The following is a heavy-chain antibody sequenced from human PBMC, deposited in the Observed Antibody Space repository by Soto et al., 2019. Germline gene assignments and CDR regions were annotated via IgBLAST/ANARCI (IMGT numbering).Heavy chain of an antibody. CDR2: ISGSGGST. Sequence: PGGSLRLSCAASGFTFARYWMNWVRQAPGKGLEWVSAISGSGGSTYYADSVKGRFTISRDNSKNTLYLQMNSLRAEDTAVYYCAKFLSPSGYWGQGTLVTVSS. J-gene: IGHJ4*02. D-gene: IGHD3-10*01. CDR3: AKFLSPSGY. CDR1: GFTFARYW. V-gene: IGHV3-23*01.